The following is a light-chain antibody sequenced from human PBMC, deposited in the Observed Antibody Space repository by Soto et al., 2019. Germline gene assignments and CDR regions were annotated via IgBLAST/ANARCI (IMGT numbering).Light chain of an antibody. Sequence: DIQMTQSPSTLSASVGDRVTITCRASQSISSWLAWYQQKPGKAPKLLIYKASSLESWVPSRFSGSRSATEFTLTISIQQPDDFATYSCQQYNSNPRTFGQGTKVEIK. J-gene: IGKJ1*01. V-gene: IGKV1-5*03. CDR1: QSISSW. CDR2: KAS. CDR3: QQYNSNPRT.